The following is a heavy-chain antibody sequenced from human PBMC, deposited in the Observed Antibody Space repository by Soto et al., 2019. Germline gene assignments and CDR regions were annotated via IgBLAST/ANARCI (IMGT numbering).Heavy chain of an antibody. J-gene: IGHJ5*02. D-gene: IGHD2-2*01. CDR1: GGSIGSYS. CDR3: ARQGPASILSALFYP. CDR2: IYYSGST. Sequence: WRTLSLTCTVLGGSIGSYSGTWFRHPPGKGLEWIGYIYYSGSTNYNPSLKSRATLSLDTSKNQFSLKLSSVTAADTAVYYCARQGPASILSALFYPWGQGTLVTVSS. V-gene: IGHV4-59*01.